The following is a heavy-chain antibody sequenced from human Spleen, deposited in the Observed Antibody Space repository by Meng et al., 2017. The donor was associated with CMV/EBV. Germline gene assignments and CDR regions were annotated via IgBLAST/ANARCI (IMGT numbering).Heavy chain of an antibody. CDR3: ARGRGPNWFDP. V-gene: IGHV4-34*01. CDR1: GGYFSGYY. J-gene: IGHJ5*02. D-gene: IGHD3-10*01. Sequence: GSLRLSCAVYGGYFSGYYWSWIRQPPGKGLEWIGEINHSGSTNYNPSLKSRVTISVDMSKNQFSLKLSSVTATDTAVYYCARGRGPNWFDPWGQGTLVTVSS. CDR2: INHSGST.